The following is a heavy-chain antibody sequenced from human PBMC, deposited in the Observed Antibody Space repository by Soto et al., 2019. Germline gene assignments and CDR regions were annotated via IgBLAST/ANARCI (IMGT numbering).Heavy chain of an antibody. CDR3: AKDHGYCSGGSCYEGHDY. J-gene: IGHJ4*02. D-gene: IGHD2-15*01. V-gene: IGHV3-23*01. CDR2: ISGSGGST. Sequence: GGSLRLSCAASGFTFSSYAMSWVRQAPGKGLEWVSAISGSGGSTYYADSVKGRFTISRDNSKNTLYLQMNSLRAEDTAVYYCAKDHGYCSGGSCYEGHDYWGQGTLVTVSS. CDR1: GFTFSSYA.